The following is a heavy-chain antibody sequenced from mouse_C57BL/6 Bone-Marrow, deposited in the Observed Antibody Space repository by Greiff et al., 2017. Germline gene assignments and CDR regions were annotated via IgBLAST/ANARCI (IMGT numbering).Heavy chain of an antibody. CDR3: ARIVNYYGPYYFDY. CDR1: GFSLSTFGLG. J-gene: IGHJ2*01. D-gene: IGHD1-2*01. V-gene: IGHV8-8*01. Sequence: QVTLKESGPGILQPSQTLSLTCSFSGFSLSTFGLGVGWIRQPSGKGLEWMAPIWWDDDKYYNPALKSRLTISKDTSKNQVFLKIANVDTADTATYYCARIVNYYGPYYFDYWGQGTTLTVSS. CDR2: IWWDDDK.